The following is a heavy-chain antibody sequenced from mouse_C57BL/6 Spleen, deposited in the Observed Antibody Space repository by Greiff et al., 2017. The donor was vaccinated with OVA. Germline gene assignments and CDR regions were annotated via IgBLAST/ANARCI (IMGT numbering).Heavy chain of an antibody. CDR3: ARSGDYDGGDFDY. Sequence: VQLQQPGAELVKPGASVKLSCKASGYTFTSYWMHWVKQRPGQGLEWIGMIHPNSGSTNYNEKFKSKATLTVDKSSSTAYMQLSSLTSEDSAVYYCARSGDYDGGDFDYWGQGTTLTVSS. V-gene: IGHV1-64*01. CDR1: GYTFTSYW. D-gene: IGHD2-4*01. CDR2: IHPNSGST. J-gene: IGHJ2*01.